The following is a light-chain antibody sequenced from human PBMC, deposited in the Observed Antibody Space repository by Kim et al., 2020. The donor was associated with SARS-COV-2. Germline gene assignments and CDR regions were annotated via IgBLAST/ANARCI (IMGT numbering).Light chain of an antibody. CDR3: QQYGSTPGT. CDR2: GAS. J-gene: IGKJ1*01. CDR1: QSVSSSY. V-gene: IGKV3-20*01. Sequence: EIVLTQSPGTLSLSPGERATLSCRASQSVSSSYLAWYQQKPGQAPRLLIYGASSRATGIPDRFSGSESVTDFTITISRLEPEDFAVYYCQQYGSTPGTFGQGTKV.